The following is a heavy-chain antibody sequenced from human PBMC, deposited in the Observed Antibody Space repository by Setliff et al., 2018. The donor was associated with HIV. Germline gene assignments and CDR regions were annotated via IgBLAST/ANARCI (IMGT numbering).Heavy chain of an antibody. Sequence: GSLRLSCAASGFTFSSYAMSWVRQAPGKGLEWVSAISGSGGYTYYADSVKGRFTISRDVGKNSLFLQMNNLSGEDTAVYYCITHYYDSSGFSPNYFDSWGQGTLVTVSS. CDR1: GFTFSSYA. CDR2: ISGSGGYT. D-gene: IGHD3-22*01. CDR3: ITHYYDSSGFSPNYFDS. V-gene: IGHV3-23*01. J-gene: IGHJ4*02.